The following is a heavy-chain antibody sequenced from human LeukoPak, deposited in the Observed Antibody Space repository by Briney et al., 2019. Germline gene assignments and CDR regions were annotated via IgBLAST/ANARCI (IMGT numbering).Heavy chain of an antibody. CDR2: ISGSGGST. CDR1: GFTFSSYA. Sequence: GGSLRLSCAASGFTFSSYAMSWVRQAPGKGLEWVSAISGSGGSTYYADSVKGRFTISRDNSKDTLYLQMNSLRAEDTAVYYCAKGGSSSGWYHWGQGTLVTVSS. D-gene: IGHD6-19*01. CDR3: AKGGSSSGWYH. V-gene: IGHV3-23*01. J-gene: IGHJ4*02.